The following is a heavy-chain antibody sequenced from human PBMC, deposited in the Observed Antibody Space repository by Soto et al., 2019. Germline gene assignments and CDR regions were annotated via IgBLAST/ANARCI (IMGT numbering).Heavy chain of an antibody. CDR3: ARHAQDTGTPYSVAGMDV. CDR2: IDPNDSET. Sequence: GVFLRVPSHAFGYTFTKNWISRVSQLTGKGLEWMGRIDPNDSETKYNPSVEGHVRLSVDKFTSTAYLHWSSLKASDTAMYYCARHAQDTGTPYSVAGMDVWGQGTTVTVSS. D-gene: IGHD1-7*01. V-gene: IGHV5-10-1*01. CDR1: GYTFTKNW. J-gene: IGHJ6*02.